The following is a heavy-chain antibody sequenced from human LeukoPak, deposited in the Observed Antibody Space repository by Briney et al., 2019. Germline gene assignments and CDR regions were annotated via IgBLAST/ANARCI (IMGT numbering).Heavy chain of an antibody. CDR2: IYYSRST. D-gene: IGHD3-22*01. CDR3: ARGLSSTYYYDSSGYYPRGVFDY. Sequence: SETLSLTCTVSGGSISSYYWRWIRQPPGKGLEWIGYIYYSRSTNYNPSLKSRVTISVDTSKNQFSLKLSSVTAADTAVYYCARGLSSTYYYDSSGYYPRGVFDYWGQGTLVTVSS. CDR1: GGSISSYY. J-gene: IGHJ4*02. V-gene: IGHV4-59*01.